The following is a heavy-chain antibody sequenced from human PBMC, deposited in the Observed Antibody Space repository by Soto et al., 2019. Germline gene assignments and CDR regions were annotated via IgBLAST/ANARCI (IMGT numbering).Heavy chain of an antibody. CDR2: ISGSGGST. V-gene: IGHV3-23*01. D-gene: IGHD2-8*01. CDR3: AKNPPGVSFIFDY. CDR1: GFTLSSYA. J-gene: IGHJ4*02. Sequence: PGGSMRLSCAASGFTLSSYAMSWVRQAPGKGLEWVSAISGSGGSTYYADSVKGRFTISRDNSKNTLYLQMNSLRAEDTAVYYCAKNPPGVSFIFDYWGQGTLVTVSS.